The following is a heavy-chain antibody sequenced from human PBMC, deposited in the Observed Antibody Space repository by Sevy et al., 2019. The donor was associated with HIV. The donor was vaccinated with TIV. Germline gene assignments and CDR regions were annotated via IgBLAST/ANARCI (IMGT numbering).Heavy chain of an antibody. CDR1: GYSFSAYF. J-gene: IGHJ4*02. CDR2: ISPNSGGT. Sequence: ASVKVSCKASGYSFSAYFLLWVRQAPGQGLEWMGWISPNSGGTVYAQKFRGRVTMTRDTSSTTAYMELTRLKSDDTALYYCARASGPTVGAYFDSWGQGALVTVSS. V-gene: IGHV1-2*02. CDR3: ARASGPTVGAYFDS. D-gene: IGHD3-10*01.